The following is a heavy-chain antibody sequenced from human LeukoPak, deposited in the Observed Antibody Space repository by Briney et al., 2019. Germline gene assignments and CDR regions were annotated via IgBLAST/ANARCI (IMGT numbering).Heavy chain of an antibody. CDR2: IYSGGTT. J-gene: IGHJ6*02. V-gene: IGHV3-66*01. Sequence: GGSLRLSCAASGFTFSNAWMSWVRQAPGKGLEWVSVIYSGGTTYYADSVKGRFTISRDNSKNTLFLQMNSLRAEDTAVYYCARAKFRMNYYYYGMDVWGQGTTVTVSS. CDR3: ARAKFRMNYYYYGMDV. D-gene: IGHD2/OR15-2a*01. CDR1: GFTFSNAW.